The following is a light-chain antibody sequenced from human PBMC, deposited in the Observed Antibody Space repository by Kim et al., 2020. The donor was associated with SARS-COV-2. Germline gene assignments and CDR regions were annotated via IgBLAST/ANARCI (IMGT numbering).Light chain of an antibody. CDR1: SGSIASNY. CDR3: QSYDSSKWV. J-gene: IGLJ3*02. V-gene: IGLV6-57*01. CDR2: EDN. Sequence: LTQPHSVSESPGKTVTISCTRSSGSIASNYVQWYQQRPGSSPTTVIYEDNQRPSGDPDRFSGSIDSSSNSASLTISGLKTEDEADYYCQSYDSSKWVFGGGTQLTDL.